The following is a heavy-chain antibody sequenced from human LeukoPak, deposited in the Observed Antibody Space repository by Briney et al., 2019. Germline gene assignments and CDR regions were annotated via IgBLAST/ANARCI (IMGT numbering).Heavy chain of an antibody. CDR2: INHSGST. D-gene: IGHD6-6*01. CDR3: ARSSIAARPRPXYYYMDV. CDR1: GGSISSSSYY. V-gene: IGHV4-39*07. Sequence: PSETLSLTCTVSGGSISSSSYYWGWIRQPPGKGLEWIGEINHSGSTNYNPSLKSRVTISVDTSKNQFSLKLSSVTAADTAVYYCARSSIAARPRPXYYYMDVWGXXXTVTVS. J-gene: IGHJ6*03.